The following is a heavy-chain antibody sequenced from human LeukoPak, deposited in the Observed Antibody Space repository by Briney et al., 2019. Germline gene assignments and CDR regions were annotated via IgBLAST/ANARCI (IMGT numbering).Heavy chain of an antibody. D-gene: IGHD4/OR15-4a*01. CDR1: GFTFSSYA. CDR3: VKRLNNYFDY. J-gene: IGHJ4*02. V-gene: IGHV3-64D*06. Sequence: GESLKISCSASGFTFSSYAMHWVRQAPGKGLEFVSGISSNGGSTYYTDPVKGRLTISRDNSKNTVYLQMSSLRPEDTAVYFCVKRLNNYFDYWGQGTLVTVSS. CDR2: ISSNGGST.